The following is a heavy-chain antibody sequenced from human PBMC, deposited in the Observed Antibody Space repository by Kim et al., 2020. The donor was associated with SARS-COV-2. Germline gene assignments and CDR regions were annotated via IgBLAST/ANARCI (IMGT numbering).Heavy chain of an antibody. CDR3: AIDRFAAYIAVAGIDHSYYCMDV. D-gene: IGHD6-19*01. CDR1: GFTFSSYE. J-gene: IGHJ6*02. V-gene: IGHV3-48*03. Sequence: GGSLRLSCAASGFTFSSYEMNWVRQAPGKGLEWVSYISSSGSTIYYADSVKGRFTISRDNAKNSLSLQMNSLRAEDTAVYYCAIDRFAAYIAVAGIDHSYYCMDVWGQGTTVTVSS. CDR2: ISSSGSTI.